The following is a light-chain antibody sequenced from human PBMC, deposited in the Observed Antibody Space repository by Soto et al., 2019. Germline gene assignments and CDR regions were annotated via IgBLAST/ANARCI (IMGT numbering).Light chain of an antibody. Sequence: ALTQPASVSGSPGQSITVSCTGTSSDVGGYNYVSWYQQHPGKAPRLMIYDVTNRPSGVSNRFSGSKSGNTASLTISGLQAEDEADYYCSSYRRGSTYVFGTGTKVTVL. CDR3: SSYRRGSTYV. V-gene: IGLV2-14*01. CDR2: DVT. CDR1: SSDVGGYNY. J-gene: IGLJ1*01.